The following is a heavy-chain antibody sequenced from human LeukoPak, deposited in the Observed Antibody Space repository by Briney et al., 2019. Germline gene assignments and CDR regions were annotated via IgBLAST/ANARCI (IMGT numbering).Heavy chain of an antibody. CDR2: ISSSSSDI. CDR1: GFTFSSYS. J-gene: IGHJ4*02. CDR3: ARVSSSWYLDY. V-gene: IGHV3-21*01. D-gene: IGHD6-13*01. Sequence: PGGSLRLSCAASGFTFSSYSMNWVRQAPGKGLEWVSSISSSSSDIYYADSVKGAFTLSRDNAKSSLYLQMTSLRAEDTAVYYCARVSSSWYLDYWGQGTLVTVSS.